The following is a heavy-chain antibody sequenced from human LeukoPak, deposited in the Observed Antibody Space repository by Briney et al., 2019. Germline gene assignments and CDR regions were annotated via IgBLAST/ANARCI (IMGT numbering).Heavy chain of an antibody. D-gene: IGHD1-14*01. Sequence: SVKVSCKVSGYTLTELSMHWVRQAPGQGLEWMGRITPIVDIATYIQKFQGRVTITANKFTSTAYMELSSLTSEGTAVYYCAEEDNPGDAFDIWGQGTMVTVSS. CDR1: GYTLTELS. J-gene: IGHJ3*02. CDR3: AEEDNPGDAFDI. CDR2: ITPIVDIA. V-gene: IGHV1-69*04.